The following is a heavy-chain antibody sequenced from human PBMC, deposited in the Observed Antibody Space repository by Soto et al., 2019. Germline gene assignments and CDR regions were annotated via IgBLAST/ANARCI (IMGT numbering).Heavy chain of an antibody. CDR1: GYTFTGYY. D-gene: IGHD2-15*01. CDR2: INPNSGGT. CDR3: ARDVSEVALGVMAAVVVNWFDP. V-gene: IGHV1-2*02. Sequence: ASVKVSCKASGYTFTGYYMHWGRQAPGQGLEWMGWINPNSGGTNYAQKFQGRVTMTRDTSISTAYMELSRLRSDDTAVYYCARDVSEVALGVMAAVVVNWFDPWGQGTLVTVSS. J-gene: IGHJ5*02.